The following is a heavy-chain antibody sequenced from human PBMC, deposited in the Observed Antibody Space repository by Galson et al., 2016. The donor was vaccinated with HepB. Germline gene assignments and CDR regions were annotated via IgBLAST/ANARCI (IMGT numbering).Heavy chain of an antibody. Sequence: PALVKPTQTLTLTCTFSGFSLSTSGMCVSWVRQPPGKALEWLARIDWDDDKYYSTSLKTRLTISKDTSKNQVVLTMTNMDPVDTATYYCARIAVAATGYSSGMDVWGQGTTVTVSS. CDR1: GFSLSTSGMC. D-gene: IGHD6-19*01. CDR3: ARIAVAATGYSSGMDV. V-gene: IGHV2-70*11. J-gene: IGHJ6*02. CDR2: IDWDDDK.